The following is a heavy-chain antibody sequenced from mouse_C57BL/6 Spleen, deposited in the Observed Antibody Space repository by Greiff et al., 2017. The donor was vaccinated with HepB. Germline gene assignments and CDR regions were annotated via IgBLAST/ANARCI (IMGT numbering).Heavy chain of an antibody. V-gene: IGHV5-4*03. CDR1: GFTFSSYA. CDR3: ARSAYYYGSSPFAY. J-gene: IGHJ3*01. Sequence: EVMLVESGGGLVKPGGSLKLSCAASGFTFSSYAMSWVRQTPEKRLEWVATISDGGSYTYYPDNVKGRFTISRDNAKNNLYLQMSHLKSEDTAMYYCARSAYYYGSSPFAYWGQGTLVTVSA. D-gene: IGHD1-1*01. CDR2: ISDGGSYT.